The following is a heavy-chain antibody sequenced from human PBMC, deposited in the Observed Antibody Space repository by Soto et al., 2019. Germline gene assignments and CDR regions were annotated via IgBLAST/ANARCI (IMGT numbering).Heavy chain of an antibody. CDR3: ARESGSSGWYYFDY. CDR1: GYTFNTYA. D-gene: IGHD6-19*01. V-gene: IGHV1-3*05. Sequence: QVQLVQSGAEEKKPGASVKVSCKASGYTFNTYAIHWVRQAPGQRLEWMGWIHAGNGNTKYSHNFQGRVTITRDTSASTAYMELSSLRSEDTAVYYCARESGSSGWYYFDYWGQGTLVTVSS. J-gene: IGHJ4*02. CDR2: IHAGNGNT.